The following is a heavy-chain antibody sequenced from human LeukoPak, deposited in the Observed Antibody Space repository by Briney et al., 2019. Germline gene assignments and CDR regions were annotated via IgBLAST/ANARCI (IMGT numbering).Heavy chain of an antibody. J-gene: IGHJ4*02. CDR1: GFTFSRFW. CDR3: AKDLGYNVNSAIDC. Sequence: GGSLRLSCAASGFTFSRFWMYWVRQTPGKGLLWVSRLSIDGSRTNYADSVKGRFTISRDNDKNTLYLQMNSLRAEDTAVYYCAKDLGYNVNSAIDCWGQGTLVTVSS. V-gene: IGHV3-74*01. D-gene: IGHD4-23*01. CDR2: LSIDGSRT.